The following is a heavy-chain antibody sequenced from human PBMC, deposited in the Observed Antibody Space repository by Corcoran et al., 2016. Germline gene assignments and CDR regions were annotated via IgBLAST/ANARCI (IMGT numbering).Heavy chain of an antibody. CDR3: ARGFIAAAPRRRRLTWFDP. CDR2: INHSGST. V-gene: IGHV4-34*01. D-gene: IGHD6-13*01. Sequence: QVQLQQWGAGRLKPSETLSLTCAVYGGSFRGYYWSWIRQPPGKGLEWIGEINHSGSTNYNPSLKSRVAISVDTSKNQFSLKLSSVTAADTAVYYCARGFIAAAPRRRRLTWFDPWGQGTLVTVSS. CDR1: GGSFRGYY. J-gene: IGHJ5*02.